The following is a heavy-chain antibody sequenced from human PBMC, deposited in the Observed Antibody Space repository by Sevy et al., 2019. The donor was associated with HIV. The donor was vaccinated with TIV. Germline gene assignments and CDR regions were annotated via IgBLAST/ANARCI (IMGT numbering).Heavy chain of an antibody. CDR1: GGSISSGSYY. CDR2: IHYSGST. Sequence: SETLSLTWTVSGGSISSGSYYWSWIRQSPGKGLEWIGYIHYSGSTNYNPSLKSRVTISVDTSKNQFSLKLSSVTAADTVVYYCARDSGSYPYYFDYWGQGTLVTVSS. D-gene: IGHD1-26*01. V-gene: IGHV4-61*01. J-gene: IGHJ4*02. CDR3: ARDSGSYPYYFDY.